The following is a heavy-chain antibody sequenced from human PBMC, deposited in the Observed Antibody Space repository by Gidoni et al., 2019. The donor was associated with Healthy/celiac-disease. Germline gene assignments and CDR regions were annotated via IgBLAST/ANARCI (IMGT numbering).Heavy chain of an antibody. CDR1: GYPVTGHY. V-gene: IGHV1-2*04. CDR2: INPNSGGT. J-gene: IGHJ4*02. Sequence: QVQLVQSGAEVKKPGAYVKVSCTASGYPVTGHYMHWVRQAPGQGREWMGWINPNSGGTNYAQQFQGWATMTRDTSISTAYMELSRLRSDDTAVYYCAREWRDCSSTSCQFDYWGQGTLVTVSS. CDR3: AREWRDCSSTSCQFDY. D-gene: IGHD2-2*01.